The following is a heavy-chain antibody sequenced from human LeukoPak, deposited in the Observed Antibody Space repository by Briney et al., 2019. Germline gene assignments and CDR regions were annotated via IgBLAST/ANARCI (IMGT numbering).Heavy chain of an antibody. V-gene: IGHV3-11*04. J-gene: IGHJ4*02. CDR2: ISGSENYI. Sequence: GGSLRLSCEASGFTFSDYYMSWIRQAPGKGLEWLAYISGSENYIYYADSVKGRFTISRDNAKNSVYLQMDSLRVEDTARYYCVRDFIPAATFHSWGQGTRVTVSS. CDR1: GFTFSDYY. CDR3: VRDFIPAATFHS. D-gene: IGHD6-25*01.